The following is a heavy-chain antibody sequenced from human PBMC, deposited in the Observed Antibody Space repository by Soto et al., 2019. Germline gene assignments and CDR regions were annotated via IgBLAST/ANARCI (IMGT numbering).Heavy chain of an antibody. CDR3: AGGTDGKKVAY. Sequence: QVQLQESGPGLVKSSETLSLTCTVSGGSVSSEHYYWNWIRQAPGKGLEWIGYFFYTGSTNYNPSLESRLTMSVDRSKNHFSLKLSSVTAADTAVYYCAGGTDGKKVAYWGQGTLVNVSS. CDR1: GGSVSSEHYY. V-gene: IGHV4-61*01. J-gene: IGHJ4*02. D-gene: IGHD5-12*01. CDR2: FFYTGST.